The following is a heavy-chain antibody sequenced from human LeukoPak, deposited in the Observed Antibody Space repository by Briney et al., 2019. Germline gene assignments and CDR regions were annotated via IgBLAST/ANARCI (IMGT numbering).Heavy chain of an antibody. CDR1: GGSISSSSYY. V-gene: IGHV4-39*01. D-gene: IGHD5-24*01. Sequence: SETLSLTCTVSGGSISSSSYYWGWIRQPPGRGLEWIGSIYYSGSTYYNPSLKSRVTISVDTSKNQFSLKLSSVTAADTAVYYCAKGGWLQFFDYWGQGTLVTVSS. CDR2: IYYSGST. J-gene: IGHJ4*02. CDR3: AKGGWLQFFDY.